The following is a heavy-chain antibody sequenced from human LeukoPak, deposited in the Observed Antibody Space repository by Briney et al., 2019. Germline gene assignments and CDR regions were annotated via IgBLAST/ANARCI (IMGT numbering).Heavy chain of an antibody. CDR2: SRGSGGIT. D-gene: IGHD4-17*01. CDR1: GFTFSSYA. J-gene: IGHJ3*02. V-gene: IGHV3-23*01. Sequence: PGGSLRLSCAASGFTFSSYAMNWVRQAPGKGLEWVSTSRGSGGITYYADSVKGRFTISRDHSRNTLYLQMDGLRVEDTAVYYCAKGYADYGADAFDIWGQGTMVTVSS. CDR3: AKGYADYGADAFDI.